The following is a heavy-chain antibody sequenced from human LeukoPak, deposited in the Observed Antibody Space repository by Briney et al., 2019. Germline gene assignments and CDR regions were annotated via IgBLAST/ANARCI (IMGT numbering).Heavy chain of an antibody. J-gene: IGHJ4*02. CDR2: IYPGDSDT. CDR1: GYSFTNYW. V-gene: IGHV5-51*01. CDR3: ARSGSGYSYGYAY. D-gene: IGHD5-18*01. Sequence: GESLQISCKVSGYSFTNYWIAWVRQMPGKGLEWMGIIYPGDSDTKYSPSFQGQVTMSADKTTTTAHLQWSSLKASDTAMYYCARSGSGYSYGYAYWGQGTLVTVSS.